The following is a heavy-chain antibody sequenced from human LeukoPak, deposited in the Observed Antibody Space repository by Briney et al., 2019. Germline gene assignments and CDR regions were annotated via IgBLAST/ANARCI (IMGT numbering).Heavy chain of an antibody. V-gene: IGHV5-51*01. Sequence: GESLQISCKAFGYSFSSYWIGWLRQLPGKGLEWMGIIYPGDSDTRYSPSFRGQVTISADKSINTAYLQWNSLKASDTAMYYCARQADYNLLTGYYKGHLDCWGQGTLVTVSS. CDR3: ARQADYNLLTGYYKGHLDC. CDR2: IYPGDSDT. D-gene: IGHD3-9*01. J-gene: IGHJ4*02. CDR1: GYSFSSYW.